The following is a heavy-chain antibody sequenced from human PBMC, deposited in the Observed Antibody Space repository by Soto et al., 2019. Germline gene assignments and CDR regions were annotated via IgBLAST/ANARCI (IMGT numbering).Heavy chain of an antibody. CDR1: GGTFSSSG. Sequence: ASVKVSCKASGGTFSSSGFSWVRQAPGQGLEWMGMIVPSLDTTNYAQKFQARVTITADEVTRTAYMGLRSLRSEDTAVYYCARWPQPRYTADPYAVDVWGQGTRVTVSS. J-gene: IGHJ6*02. CDR3: ARWPQPRYTADPYAVDV. CDR2: IVPSLDTT. V-gene: IGHV1-69*11. D-gene: IGHD3-16*02.